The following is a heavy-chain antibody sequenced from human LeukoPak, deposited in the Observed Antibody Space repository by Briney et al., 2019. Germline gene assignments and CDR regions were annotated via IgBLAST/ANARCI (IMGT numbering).Heavy chain of an antibody. D-gene: IGHD2/OR15-2a*01. CDR1: GFTFSSYA. CDR2: ISYDGSNK. V-gene: IGHV3-30*04. Sequence: GGSLRLSCAASGFTFSSYAMHWVRQAPGKGLEWVAVISYDGSNKYYADSVKGRFTISRDNSKNTLYLQMNSLRAEDTGVYYCAKIPQVSTTSVPNFDYWGQGTLVTVSS. CDR3: AKIPQVSTTSVPNFDY. J-gene: IGHJ4*02.